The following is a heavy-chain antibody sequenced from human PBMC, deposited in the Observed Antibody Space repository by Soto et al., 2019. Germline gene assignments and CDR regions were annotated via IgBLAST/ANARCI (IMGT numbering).Heavy chain of an antibody. Sequence: SETLSLTCTVSGGSISSGGYYWSLIRQQPGKGMEWIEYIYYSGSTYYKQSLKSRVTISVDTSKNQFSLKLSSVTAADTAVYYCAREPYYGSGRVDYWGQGTLVTVSS. CDR1: GGSISSGGYY. CDR2: IYYSGST. V-gene: IGHV4-31*03. CDR3: AREPYYGSGRVDY. D-gene: IGHD3-10*01. J-gene: IGHJ4*02.